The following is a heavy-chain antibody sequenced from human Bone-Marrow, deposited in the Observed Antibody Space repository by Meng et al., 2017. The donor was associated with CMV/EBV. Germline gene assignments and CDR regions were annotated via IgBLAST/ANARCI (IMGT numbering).Heavy chain of an antibody. V-gene: IGHV4-38-2*01. CDR3: ARQTTTPYSSGETGFDY. Sequence: SETLSLTCRVSGHSISSDYFWGWVRQPPGKGLEWVGINDSGSTYNNPSLKSRVAISVDTSGTQFSLTLSSVTAADTAVYYCARQTTTPYSSGETGFDYWGQGTLVTVSS. J-gene: IGHJ4*02. CDR1: GHSISSDYF. D-gene: IGHD6-19*01. CDR2: INDSGST.